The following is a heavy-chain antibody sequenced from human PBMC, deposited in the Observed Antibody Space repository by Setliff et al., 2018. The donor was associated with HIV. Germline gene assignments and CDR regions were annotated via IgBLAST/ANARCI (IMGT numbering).Heavy chain of an antibody. CDR3: ARENNRGWHWLDPFDY. CDR2: ISWNSGSI. J-gene: IGHJ4*02. D-gene: IGHD6-19*01. V-gene: IGHV3-9*03. CDR1: GFTFDDYA. Sequence: PGGSLRLSCVVSGFTFDDYAMHWVRQAPGKGLEWVSSISWNSGSIGYADSVRGRVTISRDNAKNSLYLQMNSLRAEYMALYYCARENNRGWHWLDPFDYGGQGPRVTVPQ.